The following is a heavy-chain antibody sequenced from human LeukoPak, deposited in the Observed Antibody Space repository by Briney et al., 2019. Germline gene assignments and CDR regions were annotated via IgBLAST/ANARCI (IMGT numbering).Heavy chain of an antibody. J-gene: IGHJ4*02. CDR1: GGTFISYA. V-gene: IGHV1-69*04. CDR3: ARGNYYDSSGYYFSEYYFDY. CDR2: IIPILGIA. Sequence: SVKVSCKASGGTFISYAIRWVRQAPGQGLEWMGMIIPILGIANYAQKFQGRVTITADKSTSTAYMELSSLRSEDTAVYYCARGNYYDSSGYYFSEYYFDYWGQGTLVTVSS. D-gene: IGHD3-22*01.